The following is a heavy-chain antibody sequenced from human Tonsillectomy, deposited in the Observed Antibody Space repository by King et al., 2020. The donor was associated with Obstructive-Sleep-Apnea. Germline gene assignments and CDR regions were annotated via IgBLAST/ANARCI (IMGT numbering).Heavy chain of an antibody. CDR1: GFTVSSNY. Sequence: VQLVESGGGLVQPGGSLRLSFAASGFTVSSNYMSWVRQAPGKGLEWVSVIYSGGSTYYADSVKGRFTISRHNSKNTLYLQMNSLRAEDTAVYYCARGPGYYDSSGYYYPFDYWGQGTLVTVSS. D-gene: IGHD3-22*01. CDR3: ARGPGYYDSSGYYYPFDY. CDR2: IYSGGST. J-gene: IGHJ4*02. V-gene: IGHV3-53*04.